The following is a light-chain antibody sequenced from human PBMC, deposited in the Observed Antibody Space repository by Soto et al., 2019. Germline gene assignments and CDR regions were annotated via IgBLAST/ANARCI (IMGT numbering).Light chain of an antibody. Sequence: DIQMTQSPSSLSASVGDRVTITCRASQSISSYLNWYQQKPGKAPKLLIYGASSSQSGVPSRFSGSGSGTDFTLTISSLQPEDFATYYCQQSYSTPPIFGQGTRLEIK. V-gene: IGKV1-39*01. CDR3: QQSYSTPPI. CDR2: GAS. J-gene: IGKJ5*01. CDR1: QSISSY.